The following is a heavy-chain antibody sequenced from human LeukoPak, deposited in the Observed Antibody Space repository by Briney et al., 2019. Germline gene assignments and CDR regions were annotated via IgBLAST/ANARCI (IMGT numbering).Heavy chain of an antibody. J-gene: IGHJ4*02. Sequence: GGSLRLSCAASGFTFSSYWMTWVRQAPGKGLEWVANIKEDASEKYYVDSVKGRFTISRDNAKNSVYLQMNSLRAEDTAVYYCARYRLVWLPAPVFDYWGQGTLVTVSS. CDR3: ARYRLVWLPAPVFDY. CDR1: GFTFSSYW. D-gene: IGHD5-24*01. CDR2: IKEDASEK. V-gene: IGHV3-7*01.